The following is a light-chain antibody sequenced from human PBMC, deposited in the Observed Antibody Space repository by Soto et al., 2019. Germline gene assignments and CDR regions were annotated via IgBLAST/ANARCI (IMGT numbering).Light chain of an antibody. CDR1: QSVSSN. V-gene: IGKV3-15*01. CDR3: QQYRT. Sequence: EIVMTQSPATLSVSPGERATLSCRASQSVSSNLAWYQQKPGQAPRLLIYGASTRATGIPARFSGSGSGTEVTLTISSLQSEDFAVYYCQQYRTFGQGTKVEIK. J-gene: IGKJ1*01. CDR2: GAS.